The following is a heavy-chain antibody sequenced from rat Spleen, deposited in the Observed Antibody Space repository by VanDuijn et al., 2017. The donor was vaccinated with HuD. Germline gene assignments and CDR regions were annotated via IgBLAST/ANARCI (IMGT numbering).Heavy chain of an antibody. CDR1: GFIFSNNY. Sequence: EVQLVESGGGLVQPGRSLKLSCEASGFIFSNNYMAWVRQAPTKGLEWVAYISAGGGSTYYRDSVKGRFTISSDNATSTLYLQMDSLRSEATATYYCTIHGGLRNWFDSWGQGSLVTVSS. D-gene: IGHD1-11*01. CDR2: ISAGGGST. J-gene: IGHJ3*01. CDR3: TIHGGLRNWFDS. V-gene: IGHV5-27*01.